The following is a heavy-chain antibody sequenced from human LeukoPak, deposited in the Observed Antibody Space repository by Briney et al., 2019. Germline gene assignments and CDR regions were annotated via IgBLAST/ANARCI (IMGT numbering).Heavy chain of an antibody. J-gene: IGHJ4*02. D-gene: IGHD2-15*01. CDR3: TRESAPGGFD. CDR2: IETDGSST. CDR1: GFTFSSYW. V-gene: IGHV3-74*01. Sequence: GGSLRLSCAASGFTFSSYWMHWVRQAPGKGLVWVSRIETDGSSTGYADSVKGRFTISRDNAKNTLYLQMNSLRAEDTALYYCTRESAPGGFDWGQGTLVTVSS.